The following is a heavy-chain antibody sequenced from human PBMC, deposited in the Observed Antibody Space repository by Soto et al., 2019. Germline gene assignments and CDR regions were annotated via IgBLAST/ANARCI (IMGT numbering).Heavy chain of an antibody. V-gene: IGHV3-48*02. J-gene: IGHJ6*02. CDR2: ISSSSSTI. Sequence: GSLRLSCAASGFTFSSYSMNWVRQAPGKGLERVSYISSSSSTIYYADSVKGRFTISRDNAKNSLYLQMNSLRDEDTAVYYCARDWVFVVVPAAKRHYYYYGMDVWGQGPRVTVSS. CDR3: ARDWVFVVVPAAKRHYYYYGMDV. CDR1: GFTFSSYS. D-gene: IGHD2-2*01.